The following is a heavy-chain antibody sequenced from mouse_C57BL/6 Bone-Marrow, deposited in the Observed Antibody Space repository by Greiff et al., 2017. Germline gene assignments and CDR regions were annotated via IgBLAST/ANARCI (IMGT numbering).Heavy chain of an antibody. CDR2: IDPENGDT. CDR3: TAWESAWDFDV. D-gene: IGHD4-1*01. V-gene: IGHV14-4*01. Sequence: EVQLQQSGAELVRPGASVKLSCTASGFNIKDDYMHWVKQRPEQGLEWIGWIDPENGDTEYASKFQGKATITADTSSNTAYLQLSSLTSEDTDVYYCTAWESAWDFDVWGTGTTVTVSS. CDR1: GFNIKDDY. J-gene: IGHJ1*03.